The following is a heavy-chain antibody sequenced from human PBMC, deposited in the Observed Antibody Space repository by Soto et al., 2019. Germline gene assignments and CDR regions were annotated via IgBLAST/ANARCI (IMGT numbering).Heavy chain of an antibody. V-gene: IGHV4-30-4*08. J-gene: IGHJ5*02. CDR1: GGSISSGGYY. CDR2: IYYSGST. Sequence: PSETLSLTCTVSGGSISSGGYYWSWIRQHPGKGLEWIGYIYYSGSTYYNPSLKSRVTISVDTSKNQFSLKLSSVTAADTAVYYCARANRFLEWPRFDPWGQGTLVTVSS. D-gene: IGHD3-3*01. CDR3: ARANRFLEWPRFDP.